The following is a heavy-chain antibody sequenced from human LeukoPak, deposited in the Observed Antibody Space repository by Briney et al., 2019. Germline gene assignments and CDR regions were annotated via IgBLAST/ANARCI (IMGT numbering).Heavy chain of an antibody. J-gene: IGHJ6*02. V-gene: IGHV1-18*01. D-gene: IGHD2-15*01. CDR2: ISAYNGNT. Sequence: ASVKVSCKASGYTFTSYGISWVRQAPGQGLEWMGWISAYNGNTIYAQKFQGRVTMTEDTSTDTAYMELSSLRSEDTAVYYCATEGRGIVVAASRYYYYGMDVWGQGTTVTVSS. CDR3: ATEGRGIVVAASRYYYYGMDV. CDR1: GYTFTSYG.